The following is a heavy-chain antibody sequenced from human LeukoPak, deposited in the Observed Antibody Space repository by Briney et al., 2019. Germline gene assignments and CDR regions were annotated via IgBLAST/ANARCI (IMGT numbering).Heavy chain of an antibody. CDR3: ARGGPDSSDYSSLFDY. Sequence: GGSLRLSCAASGFTFDDYGMTWVRQAPGKRLEWVSGINWNGGSTGYADSVKGRFTISRDNAKNTLHLQMTSLRAEDTAVYYCARGGPDSSDYSSLFDYWGRGILVTVSS. D-gene: IGHD3-22*01. CDR1: GFTFDDYG. J-gene: IGHJ4*02. V-gene: IGHV3-20*04. CDR2: INWNGGST.